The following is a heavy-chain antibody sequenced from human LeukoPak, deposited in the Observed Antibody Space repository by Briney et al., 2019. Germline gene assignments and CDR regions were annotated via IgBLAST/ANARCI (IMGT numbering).Heavy chain of an antibody. V-gene: IGHV4-34*01. D-gene: IGHD1-7*01. CDR3: ARDRHNWNYIYYFDY. Sequence: ASETLSLTCAVYGGSFSGYYWSWIRQPPGKGLEWIGEINHSGSTNYNPSLKSRVTISVDTSKNQFSLKLSSVTAADTAVYYCARDRHNWNYIYYFDYWGQGTLVTVSS. J-gene: IGHJ4*02. CDR1: GGSFSGYY. CDR2: INHSGST.